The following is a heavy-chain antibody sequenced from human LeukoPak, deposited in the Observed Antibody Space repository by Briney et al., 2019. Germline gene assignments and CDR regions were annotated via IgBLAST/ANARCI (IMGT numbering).Heavy chain of an antibody. J-gene: IGHJ4*02. CDR1: GYTFTGYY. V-gene: IGHV1-2*02. D-gene: IGHD2-2*01. CDR3: AREYHCSSTSCPSDY. Sequence: ASVKVSCKASGYTFTGYYMHWVRQAPGQGLEWMGWINPNSGGTNYAQEFQGRVTMTRDTSISTAYMELSRLRSDDTAVYYCAREYHCSSTSCPSDYWGQGTLVTVSS. CDR2: INPNSGGT.